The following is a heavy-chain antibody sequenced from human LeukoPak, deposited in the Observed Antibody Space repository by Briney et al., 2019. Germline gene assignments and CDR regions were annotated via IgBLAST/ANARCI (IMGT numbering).Heavy chain of an antibody. J-gene: IGHJ4*02. CDR1: GGSFSGYY. D-gene: IGHD1-26*01. CDR2: INHSGST. Sequence: SETLSLTCAVYGGSFSGYYWSWIRQPPGKGLEWIGEINHSGSTNYNPSLKSRVTISVDTSKNQFSLKLSSVTAADTAVYYCATRGIVGATTVGYYFDYWGQGTLVTVSS. CDR3: ATRGIVGATTVGYYFDY. V-gene: IGHV4-34*01.